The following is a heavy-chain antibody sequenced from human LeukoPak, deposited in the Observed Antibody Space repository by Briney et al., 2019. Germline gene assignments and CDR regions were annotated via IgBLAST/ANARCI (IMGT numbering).Heavy chain of an antibody. V-gene: IGHV3-48*04. CDR2: ISSSSSTI. D-gene: IGHD2-2*01. J-gene: IGHJ3*02. CDR1: GFTFSTYS. Sequence: GGSLRLSCAASGFTFSTYSMNWVRQAPGKGLEWVSYISSSSSTIYYADSVKGRFTISRGNAKNALYLQMNSLRAEDTAVYFCARSGYCTSTSCLNGRGAFDIWGQGTMVTVSS. CDR3: ARSGYCTSTSCLNGRGAFDI.